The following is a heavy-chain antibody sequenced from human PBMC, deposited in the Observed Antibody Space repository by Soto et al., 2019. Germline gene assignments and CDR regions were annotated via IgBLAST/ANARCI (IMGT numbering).Heavy chain of an antibody. Sequence: ASVKVSCKASGHTFTGYYMHWVRQAPGQGLEWMGWINPNSGGTNYAQKFQGRVTMTRDTSISTAYMELSRLRSDDTAVYYCARDIVVVVAATPRAPDYWGQGTLVTV. CDR2: INPNSGGT. J-gene: IGHJ4*02. D-gene: IGHD2-15*01. CDR3: ARDIVVVVAATPRAPDY. V-gene: IGHV1-2*02. CDR1: GHTFTGYY.